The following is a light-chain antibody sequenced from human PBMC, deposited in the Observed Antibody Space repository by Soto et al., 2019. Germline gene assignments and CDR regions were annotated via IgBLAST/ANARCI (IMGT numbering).Light chain of an antibody. V-gene: IGLV2-14*01. CDR3: ASYSSTDTLYV. J-gene: IGLJ1*01. CDR2: EVS. Sequence: QSVLTQPASVSGSPGQSITISCVGSSSDIGPFNYVSWYQHRPGRAPKLIIFEVSNRPSGVSNRFSGSKSGTRASLTISGLQAEDEADYFCASYSSTDTLYVFGTGTKLTVL. CDR1: SSDIGPFNY.